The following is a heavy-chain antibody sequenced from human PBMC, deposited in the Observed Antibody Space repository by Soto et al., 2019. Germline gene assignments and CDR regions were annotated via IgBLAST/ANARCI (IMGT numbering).Heavy chain of an antibody. D-gene: IGHD3-9*01. CDR3: ARGRPSGVRYFDYYGMDV. V-gene: IGHV1-69*13. CDR2: IIPIFGTA. J-gene: IGHJ6*02. CDR1: GGTFSSYA. Sequence: SVKVSCKASGGTFSSYAISWVRQAPGQGLEWMGGIIPIFGTANYAQKFQGRVTITADESTSTAYMELSSLRSEDTAVYYCARGRPSGVRYFDYYGMDVWGQGTTVTVSS.